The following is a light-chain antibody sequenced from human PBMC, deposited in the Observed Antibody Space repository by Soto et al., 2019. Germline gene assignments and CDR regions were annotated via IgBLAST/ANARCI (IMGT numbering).Light chain of an antibody. Sequence: DVQMTQSPSSLSASVGDRVTITCRASQNIADFLNCYQQKSGKAPKLLIYAASLLQTGVPSRFSGSRSETDFTLTINSLQPEDFATYYCQQNYRNPQTFGQGTKVEIK. J-gene: IGKJ1*01. CDR3: QQNYRNPQT. CDR2: AAS. V-gene: IGKV1-39*01. CDR1: QNIADF.